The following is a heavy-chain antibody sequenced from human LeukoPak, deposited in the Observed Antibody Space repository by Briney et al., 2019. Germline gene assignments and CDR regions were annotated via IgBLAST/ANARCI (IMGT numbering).Heavy chain of an antibody. D-gene: IGHD2-2*01. J-gene: IGHJ4*02. V-gene: IGHV3-23*01. CDR1: GFTFAGYA. CDR3: AKGRLVPAALLDY. Sequence: GGSLRLSCAASGFTFAGYAMSWVRQGPGKGLEWVSDISGGGDTTYCADSVKGRFTISRDNSKNTLYLQMNSLRAEDTAVYYCAKGRLVPAALLDYWGQGTLVTVSS. CDR2: ISGGGDTT.